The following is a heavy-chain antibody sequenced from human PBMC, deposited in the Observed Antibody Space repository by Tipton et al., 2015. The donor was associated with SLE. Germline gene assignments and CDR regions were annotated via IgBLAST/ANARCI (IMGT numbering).Heavy chain of an antibody. CDR1: GYTFTSYG. CDR3: ARPVYSSWKYYYYGMNV. V-gene: IGHV1-18*01. Sequence: QLVQSGAEVKKPGASVKVSCKASGYTFTSYGISWVRQAPGQGLEWMGWISAYNGNTNYAQKLQGRVSMTTDTSPSTAYMELRSLRSDDTAVYYCARPVYSSWKYYYYGMNVWGQGTTVTVSS. D-gene: IGHD6-13*01. J-gene: IGHJ6*02. CDR2: ISAYNGNT.